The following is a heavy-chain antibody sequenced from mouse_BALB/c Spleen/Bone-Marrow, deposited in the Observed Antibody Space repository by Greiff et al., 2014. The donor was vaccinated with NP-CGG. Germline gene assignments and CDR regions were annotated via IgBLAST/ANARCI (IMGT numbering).Heavy chain of an antibody. J-gene: IGHJ4*01. CDR3: ASTITTVVAEDDMEY. CDR2: ISSGGSYT. V-gene: IGHV5-6*01. CDR1: GFTFSSYG. Sequence: LKLSCAASGFTFSSYGMSWVRQTPDKRLEWVATISSGGSYTYYPDSVKGRFTISRDNAKNTLYLQMSSLKSEDTAMYYCASTITTVVAEDDMEYWGQGTSVTVSS. D-gene: IGHD1-1*01.